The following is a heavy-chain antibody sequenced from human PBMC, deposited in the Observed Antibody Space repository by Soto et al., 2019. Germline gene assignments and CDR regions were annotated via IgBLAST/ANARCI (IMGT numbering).Heavy chain of an antibody. Sequence: WQTDSLTYYIRGVSVSISLGAWNWIRKSPSRGLEWLGRTYYRSKCYNDYAVSVKSRITINPDTSKNQFSLQLNSVTPEDRSVYYCGTFLSTTSPDFWGPATTVTVS. D-gene: IGHD2-2*01. V-gene: IGHV6-1*01. CDR1: GVSVSISLGA. J-gene: IGHJ6*02. CDR2: TYYRSKCYN. CDR3: GTFLSTTSPDF.